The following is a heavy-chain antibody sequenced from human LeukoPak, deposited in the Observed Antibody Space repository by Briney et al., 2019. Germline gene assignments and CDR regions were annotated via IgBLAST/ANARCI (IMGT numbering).Heavy chain of an antibody. CDR3: ARLWIVATWFDA. CDR1: NGSMTSDSYY. D-gene: IGHD2-2*03. CDR2: IFYSGKT. J-gene: IGHJ5*02. V-gene: IGHV4-39*02. Sequence: SETLSLTCTVSNGSMTSDSYYWAWVRQPPGKGLEWIRSIFYSGKTYYSASLKSRVTVSLDTSKKNFSLRLSSVTAADTAVYYCARLWIVATWFDARGQGALVTVSS.